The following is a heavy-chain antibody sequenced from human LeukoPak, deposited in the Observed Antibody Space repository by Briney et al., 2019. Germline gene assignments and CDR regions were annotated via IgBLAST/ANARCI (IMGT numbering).Heavy chain of an antibody. J-gene: IGHJ4*02. Sequence: SETLSLTCTVSGGSISSGSYYWSWIRQPAGKGLEWIGRIYTSGSTNYNPSLKSRVTISVDTSKNQFSLKLSSVTAADTAVYYCARALGGYPANFDYWGQGTLVTVSP. CDR3: ARALGGYPANFDY. V-gene: IGHV4-61*02. CDR2: IYTSGST. D-gene: IGHD1-26*01. CDR1: GGSISSGSYY.